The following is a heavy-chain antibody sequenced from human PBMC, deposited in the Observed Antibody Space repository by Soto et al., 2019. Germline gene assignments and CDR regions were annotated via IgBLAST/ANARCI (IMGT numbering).Heavy chain of an antibody. CDR3: ARDLVGLEFYYYYGMDV. CDR2: ISFSGDYI. D-gene: IGHD3-3*01. Sequence: GGSLRLSCAVSGFPLEKYGMNWVRQAPGKGLEWVSSISFSGDYIYYADSVKGRFTISRDNARNSLYLQMNSLRAEDTAVYYCARDLVGLEFYYYYGMDVWGQGTTVTVSS. J-gene: IGHJ6*02. CDR1: GFPLEKYG. V-gene: IGHV3-21*01.